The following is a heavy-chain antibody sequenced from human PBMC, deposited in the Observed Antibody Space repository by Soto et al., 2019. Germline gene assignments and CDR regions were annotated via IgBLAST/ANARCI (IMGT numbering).Heavy chain of an antibody. V-gene: IGHV5-10-1*01. CDR1: GYSFAGYW. Sequence: PGQSLKIACKGSGYSFAGYWITWVRQKPGKGLQWMGRIDPSDSQTYYSPSFRGHVTISATKSITTVFLQCSSLRASDTAMYSCARQTYDSANGPHFQYYFESWGHGTPVTVSS. D-gene: IGHD2-8*01. J-gene: IGHJ4*01. CDR2: IDPSDSQT. CDR3: ARQTYDSANGPHFQYYFES.